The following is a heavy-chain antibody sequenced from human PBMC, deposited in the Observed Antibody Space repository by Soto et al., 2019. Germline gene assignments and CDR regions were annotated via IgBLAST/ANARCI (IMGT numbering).Heavy chain of an antibody. CDR1: GFTFSSYA. Sequence: GGSLRLSCAASGFTFSSYAMSWVRQAPGKGLEWVSAISGSGGSTDYADSVKGRFTISRDNSKNTLYLQMNSLRAEDTAVYYCAKIEVELRAIDYWGQGTLVTVSS. V-gene: IGHV3-23*01. CDR3: AKIEVELRAIDY. CDR2: ISGSGGST. D-gene: IGHD1-7*01. J-gene: IGHJ4*02.